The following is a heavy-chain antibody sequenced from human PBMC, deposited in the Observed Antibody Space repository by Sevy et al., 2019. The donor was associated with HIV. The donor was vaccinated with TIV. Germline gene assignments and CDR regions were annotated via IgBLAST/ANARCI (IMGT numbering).Heavy chain of an antibody. D-gene: IGHD1-26*01. V-gene: IGHV1-24*01. CDR3: AKGDASYYGMDV. CDR1: GYTLTDFS. CDR2: FDPEDGRT. J-gene: IGHJ6*02. Sequence: ASVKVSCKLSGYTLTDFSMHWVRQAPGKGLEWVATFDPEDGRTIYAQKFQGRVTMTEDTSTDTAYMELNSLRSDDTAVYYCAKGDASYYGMDVWGQGTTVTISS.